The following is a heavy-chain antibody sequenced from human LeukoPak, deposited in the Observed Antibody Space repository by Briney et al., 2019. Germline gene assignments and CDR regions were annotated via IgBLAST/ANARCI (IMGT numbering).Heavy chain of an antibody. D-gene: IGHD2-21*02. V-gene: IGHV4-4*07. CDR3: ARDGGYSSDAFDI. CDR2: IYTSGST. CDR1: GGSISSYY. Sequence: SETLSLTCTVSGGSISSYYWSWIRLPAGKGLEWIGRIYTSGSTNYNPSLKSRVTISVDKSKNQFSLKLSSVTAADTAVYYCARDGGYSSDAFDIWGQGTMVTVSS. J-gene: IGHJ3*02.